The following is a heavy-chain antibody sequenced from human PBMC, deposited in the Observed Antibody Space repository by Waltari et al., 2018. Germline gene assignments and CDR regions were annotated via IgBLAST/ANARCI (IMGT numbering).Heavy chain of an antibody. CDR1: GFTLSNYW. D-gene: IGHD3-22*01. V-gene: IGHV3-7*01. Sequence: EVQLVESGGGLVQPGGSLRLSCAASGFTLSNYWMSWVRQAPGRGLEGVANIMTDGREEYYVESVRGRATISRDNAKNSLYLQMNSLRPEDTAVYYCVRDQWFAFDIWGQGTMVTVSS. CDR2: IMTDGREE. CDR3: VRDQWFAFDI. J-gene: IGHJ3*02.